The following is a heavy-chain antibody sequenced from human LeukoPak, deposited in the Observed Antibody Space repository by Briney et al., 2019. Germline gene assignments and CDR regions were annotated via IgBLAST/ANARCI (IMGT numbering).Heavy chain of an antibody. D-gene: IGHD2-15*01. Sequence: GASVKVSCMGSGYTFTGYYFHWVRQAPGQGLEWMGWINPNTGGTNYAQRFQGRVTMTRDTSISTAHMELSSLRSDDTAVYYCARENVLGDIGGSDYWGQGTLVSVSS. CDR1: GYTFTGYY. CDR3: ARENVLGDIGGSDY. CDR2: INPNTGGT. V-gene: IGHV1-2*02. J-gene: IGHJ4*02.